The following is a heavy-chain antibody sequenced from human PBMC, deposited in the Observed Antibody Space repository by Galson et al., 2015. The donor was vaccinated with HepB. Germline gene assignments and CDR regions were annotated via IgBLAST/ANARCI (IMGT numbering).Heavy chain of an antibody. J-gene: IGHJ6*03. CDR1: GGTFSSYA. CDR2: IIPIFGTA. D-gene: IGHD2-15*01. V-gene: IGHV1-69*13. Sequence: SVKVSCKASGGTFSSYAISWVRQAPGQGLEWMGGIIPIFGTANYAQKFQGRVTITADESTSTAYMELSSLRSEDTAVYYCARMLQDGRYYYYMDVWGKGTTVTVSS. CDR3: ARMLQDGRYYYYMDV.